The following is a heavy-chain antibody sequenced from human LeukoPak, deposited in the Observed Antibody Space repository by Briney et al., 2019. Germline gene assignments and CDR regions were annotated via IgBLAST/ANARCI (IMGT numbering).Heavy chain of an antibody. V-gene: IGHV3-23*01. CDR2: ISGSGGST. J-gene: IGHJ2*01. D-gene: IGHD2-2*01. CDR3: AKMTPLDCSSTSCYGWYFDL. Sequence: GGSLRLSCAASGFTFNSFAFTWVRQAPGKGLEWVSAISGSGGSTYYADSVKGRFTISRDNSKNTLYLQMNSLRAEDTAVYYCAKMTPLDCSSTSCYGWYFDLWGRGTLVTVSS. CDR1: GFTFNSFA.